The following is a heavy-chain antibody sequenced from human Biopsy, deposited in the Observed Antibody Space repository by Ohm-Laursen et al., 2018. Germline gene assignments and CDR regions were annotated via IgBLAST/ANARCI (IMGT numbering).Heavy chain of an antibody. CDR1: GGSVSSGSYY. Sequence: TLSLTCFVSGGSVSSGSYYWSWIRQPPGKGLEWIGYIYYSGSTNYNPSLKSRVTISVDTSRNQFSLKLSSVTAADTAVYYCAGRPWPNAFDIWGQGTMVTVSS. CDR3: AGRPWPNAFDI. J-gene: IGHJ3*02. V-gene: IGHV4-61*01. CDR2: IYYSGST. D-gene: IGHD5-12*01.